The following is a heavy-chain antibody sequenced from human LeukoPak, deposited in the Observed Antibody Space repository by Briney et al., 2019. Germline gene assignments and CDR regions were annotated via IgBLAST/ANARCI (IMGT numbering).Heavy chain of an antibody. CDR3: ARATTVVTYYYYYMDV. CDR1: GGSFSGYY. D-gene: IGHD4-23*01. Sequence: SETLSLTCAVYGGSFSGYYWSWIRQPPGKGLEWIGEINHSGSTNYNPSLKSRVTISVDTSKNQFSLKLSSVTAADTAVNYCARATTVVTYYYYYMDVWGKGTTVTVSS. V-gene: IGHV4-34*01. CDR2: INHSGST. J-gene: IGHJ6*03.